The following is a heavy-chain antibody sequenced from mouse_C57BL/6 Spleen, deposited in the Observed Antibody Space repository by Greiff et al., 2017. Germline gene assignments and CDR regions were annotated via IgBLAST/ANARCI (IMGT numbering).Heavy chain of an antibody. CDR1: GFTFSDYG. D-gene: IGHD2-4*01. V-gene: IGHV5-17*01. Sequence: EVKLMESGGGLVKPGGSLKLSCAASGFTFSDYGMHWVRQAPEKGLEWVAYISSGSSTIYYADTVKGRFTISRDNAKTTLFLQMTSLRSEDTAMYYCAKFYYDSYAKDYWGQGTSVTVAS. CDR3: AKFYYDSYAKDY. CDR2: ISSGSSTI. J-gene: IGHJ4*01.